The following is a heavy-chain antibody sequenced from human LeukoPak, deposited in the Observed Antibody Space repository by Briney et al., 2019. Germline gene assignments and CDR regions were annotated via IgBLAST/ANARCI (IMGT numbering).Heavy chain of an antibody. D-gene: IGHD6-19*01. J-gene: IGHJ4*02. CDR3: AKHGPVGWGPVLDY. CDR1: GFTFSSYG. Sequence: PGGSLRLSCAASGFTFSSYGMHWVRQAPGKGLEWVAVISYDGSNKYYADSVKGRFTISRDNSKNTLYLQMNSLRAEDTAVYYCAKHGPVGWGPVLDYWGQGTLVTVSS. V-gene: IGHV3-30*18. CDR2: ISYDGSNK.